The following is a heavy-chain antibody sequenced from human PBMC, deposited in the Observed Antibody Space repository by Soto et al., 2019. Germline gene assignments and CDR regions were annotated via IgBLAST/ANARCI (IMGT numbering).Heavy chain of an antibody. D-gene: IGHD2-15*01. Sequence: PGGSLRLSCAASGFTFDDYAMHWVRQAPGKGLEWVSGISWNSGSIGYADSVKGRFTISRDNAKNSLYLQVNSLRAEDTALYYCAKGGSIVVVVAAIWQHAFDIWGQGTMVTVSS. CDR3: AKGGSIVVVVAAIWQHAFDI. CDR2: ISWNSGSI. CDR1: GFTFDDYA. J-gene: IGHJ3*02. V-gene: IGHV3-9*01.